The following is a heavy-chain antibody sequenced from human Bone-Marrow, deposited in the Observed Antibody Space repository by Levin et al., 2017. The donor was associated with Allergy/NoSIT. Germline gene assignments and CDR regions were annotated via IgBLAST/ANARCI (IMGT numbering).Heavy chain of an antibody. V-gene: IGHV3-7*01. D-gene: IGHD4-11*01. J-gene: IGHJ4*02. CDR3: ARGSNSLTY. Sequence: GGSLRLSCAASGFTFSSYSMNWVRQAPGKGLEWVANIKQDGSEQYYVDSVQGRFTISRDNAKNSLYLQMDSLRAEDTAVYYCARGSNSLTYWGQGTLVTVSS. CDR2: IKQDGSEQ. CDR1: GFTFSSYS.